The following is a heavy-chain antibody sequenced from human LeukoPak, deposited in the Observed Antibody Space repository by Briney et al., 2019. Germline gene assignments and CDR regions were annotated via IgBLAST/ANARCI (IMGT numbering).Heavy chain of an antibody. V-gene: IGHV3-48*04. CDR3: ARVERGMATIGPFDY. Sequence: SGGSLRLSCAASGFTFSSYSMDWVRQAPGKGLEWVSYISSSSSTIYYADSVKGRFTISRDNAKNSLYLQMNSLRAEDTAVYYCARVERGMATIGPFDYWGQGTLVTVSS. CDR2: ISSSSSTI. J-gene: IGHJ4*02. CDR1: GFTFSSYS. D-gene: IGHD5-24*01.